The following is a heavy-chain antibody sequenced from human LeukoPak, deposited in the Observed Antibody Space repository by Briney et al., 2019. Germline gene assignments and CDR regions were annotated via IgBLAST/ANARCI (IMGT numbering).Heavy chain of an antibody. CDR3: ARGGYSYGYRFDY. V-gene: IGHV3-33*01. J-gene: IGHJ4*02. CDR2: IWYDGSNK. CDR1: GFTFSSYG. Sequence: GGSLRLSCAAFGFTFSSYGMHWVRQAPGKGLEWVAVIWYDGSNKYYADSVKGRFTISRDNSKNTLYLQMNSLRAEDTAVYYCARGGYSYGYRFDYWGQGTLVTVSS. D-gene: IGHD5-18*01.